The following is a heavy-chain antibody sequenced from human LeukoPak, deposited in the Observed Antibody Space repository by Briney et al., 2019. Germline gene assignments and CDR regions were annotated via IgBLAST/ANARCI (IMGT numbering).Heavy chain of an antibody. CDR3: ARKDGDY. CDR1: GVSISSFH. V-gene: IGHV4-4*07. CDR2: IYSSGST. Sequence: PSETLSLTCTVSGVSISSFHWTWIRQPAGKGLEWIGLIYSSGSTIYNPSLKSRVAMSVDMTKNQLSLKLSSVTAADMAMYYCARKDGDYWGQGTLVTVSS. J-gene: IGHJ4*02.